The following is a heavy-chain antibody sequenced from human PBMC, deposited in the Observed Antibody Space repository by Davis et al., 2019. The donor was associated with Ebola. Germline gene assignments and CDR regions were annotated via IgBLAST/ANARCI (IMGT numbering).Heavy chain of an antibody. D-gene: IGHD6-19*01. Sequence: GESLKISCAASGFTFSSYAMSWVRQAPGKGLEWVSAISGSGGSTYYADSVKGRFTISRDNSKNTLYLQMNSLRAEDTAVYYCAKARIAVAGTVSFDYWGQGTLVTVSS. CDR3: AKARIAVAGTVSFDY. CDR2: ISGSGGST. J-gene: IGHJ4*02. V-gene: IGHV3-23*01. CDR1: GFTFSSYA.